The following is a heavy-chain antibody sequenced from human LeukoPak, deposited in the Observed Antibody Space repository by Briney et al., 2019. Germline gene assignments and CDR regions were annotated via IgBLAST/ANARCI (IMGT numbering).Heavy chain of an antibody. CDR3: ARDRGYYGSGSFGFNWLDP. V-gene: IGHV4-39*07. Sequence: SETLSLTCNVSGGSISSNSFYWGWIRQPPGKGLEWIGSIHYSGSTYYNPSLKSRVTISVDTSKNQFSLKVSSVTAADTAVYYCARDRGYYGSGSFGFNWLDPWGQGTLVTVSS. CDR2: IHYSGST. CDR1: GGSISSNSFY. J-gene: IGHJ5*02. D-gene: IGHD3-10*01.